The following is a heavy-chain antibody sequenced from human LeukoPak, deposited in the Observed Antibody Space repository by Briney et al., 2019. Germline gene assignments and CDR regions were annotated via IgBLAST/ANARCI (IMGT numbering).Heavy chain of an antibody. CDR2: INPNSGGT. V-gene: IGHV1-2*02. D-gene: IGHD5-24*01. CDR1: GYTFTGYY. Sequence: ASVKVSCKASGYTFTGYYTHWVRQAPGQGLKLMGWINPNSGGTNYAQKFQGRVTMTRDTSISTAYMELSRLRSDDTAVYYCARGDDYIGQGFGYWGQGTLVTVSS. CDR3: ARGDDYIGQGFGY. J-gene: IGHJ4*02.